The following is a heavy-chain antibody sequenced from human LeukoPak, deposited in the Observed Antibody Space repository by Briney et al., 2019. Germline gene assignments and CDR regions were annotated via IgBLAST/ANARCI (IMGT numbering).Heavy chain of an antibody. CDR3: ARDHLANLASRLFDP. J-gene: IGHJ5*02. CDR1: GGSISSYY. D-gene: IGHD3-3*01. V-gene: IGHV4-4*07. Sequence: SETLSLTCTVSGGSISSYYWSWIRHPAGKGLEWIGRIYTGGSTNYNPSLKSRVTMSVDTSKNQFSLKLSSVTAADTAVYYCARDHLANLASRLFDPWGQGTLVTVSS. CDR2: IYTGGST.